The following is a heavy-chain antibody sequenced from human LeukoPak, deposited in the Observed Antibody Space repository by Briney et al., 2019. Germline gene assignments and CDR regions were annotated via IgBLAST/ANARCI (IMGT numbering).Heavy chain of an antibody. CDR3: VTSSGGWYFN. D-gene: IGHD6-19*01. V-gene: IGHV3-64D*06. Sequence: PGGSLRLSCSAPGFTFSSYAMHWVRQAPGKGLDFVSAITANGVNTYYADSVKGRFTISRDNSKDALYLQMSSLRPEDTAVYSCVTSSGGWYFNWGQGTLVTVSS. CDR2: ITANGVNT. CDR1: GFTFSSYA. J-gene: IGHJ4*02.